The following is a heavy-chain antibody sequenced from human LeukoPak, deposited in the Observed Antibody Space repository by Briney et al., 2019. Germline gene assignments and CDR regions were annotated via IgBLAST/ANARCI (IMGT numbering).Heavy chain of an antibody. CDR2: ISSSSSYI. V-gene: IGHV3-21*01. Sequence: GGSLRLSCAASGFTFSSYSMNWVRQAPGKRLEWVSSISSSSSYIYYADSVKGRFTISRDNAKNSLYLQMNSLRAEDTAVYYCARERSIGGDDAFDIWGQGTMVTVSS. CDR1: GFTFSSYS. CDR3: ARERSIGGDDAFDI. D-gene: IGHD6-6*01. J-gene: IGHJ3*02.